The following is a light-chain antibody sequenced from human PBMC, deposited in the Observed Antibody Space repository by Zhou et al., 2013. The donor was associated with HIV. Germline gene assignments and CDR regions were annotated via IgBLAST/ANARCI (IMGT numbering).Light chain of an antibody. Sequence: DIQMTQSPSSLSASVGDRVTITCRASQNINTYLSWYQQKPGKAPHLLIYAASILQSGVPSRFSGSGSGTDFTLTITDIQPEDFGIYYCQQAHSFPHTFGGGTKVDVK. CDR2: AAS. J-gene: IGKJ4*01. CDR1: QNINTY. V-gene: IGKV1-39*01. CDR3: QQAHSFPHT.